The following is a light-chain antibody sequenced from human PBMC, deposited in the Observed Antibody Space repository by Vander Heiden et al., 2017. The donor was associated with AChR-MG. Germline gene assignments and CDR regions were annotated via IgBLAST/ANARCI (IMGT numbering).Light chain of an antibody. CDR2: GAS. CDR3: QQYNSLRT. J-gene: IGKJ1*01. CDR1: QTISNFY. Sequence: EIVLTQSPATLSLSPGASATLSCRASQTISNFYLAWYQQKPGQAPRLLIYGASTRATGIPDRFSGSGSGTDFTLTISRLEPEDFAVYYCQQYNSLRTFGQGTKVDIK. V-gene: IGKV3-20*01.